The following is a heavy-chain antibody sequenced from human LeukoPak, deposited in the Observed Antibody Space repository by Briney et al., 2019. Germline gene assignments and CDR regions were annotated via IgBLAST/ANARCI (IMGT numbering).Heavy chain of an antibody. CDR3: AKPSSSSWYRGAFDI. D-gene: IGHD6-13*01. J-gene: IGHJ3*02. Sequence: GGSLRLSCAASGCTFSSYAMSWVRQAPGKGLEWVSAISGSGGSTYYADSVKGRFTIYRDNSKNTLYLQMNSLRAEDTAVYYCAKPSSSSWYRGAFDIWGQGTMVTVSS. CDR2: ISGSGGST. V-gene: IGHV3-23*01. CDR1: GCTFSSYA.